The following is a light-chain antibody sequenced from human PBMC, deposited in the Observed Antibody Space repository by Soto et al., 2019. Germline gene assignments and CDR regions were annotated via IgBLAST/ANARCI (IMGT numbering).Light chain of an antibody. CDR3: QQYGRSGYT. CDR1: QSVSSNY. V-gene: IGKV3-20*01. Sequence: ELVLTQSPGTLSLSPGERATLSCRASQSVSSNYLAWYQQKPGQAPRLLIYAASSRATGIPDRFSGSGSGTDFTLTISRLEPEDLAVYYCQQYGRSGYTFRQGTKLEIK. J-gene: IGKJ2*01. CDR2: AAS.